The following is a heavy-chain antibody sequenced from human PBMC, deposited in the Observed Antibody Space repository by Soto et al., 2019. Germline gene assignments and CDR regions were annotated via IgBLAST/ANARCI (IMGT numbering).Heavy chain of an antibody. D-gene: IGHD6-19*01. Sequence: ETMSLTCTVSGGSISSYYWSWIRQPPGKGLEWIGYIYYSGSTNYNPSLKSRVTISVDTSKNQFSLKLSSVTAADTAVYYCAREIAVAGTGWFDPWGQGTLVTVSS. CDR2: IYYSGST. CDR3: AREIAVAGTGWFDP. V-gene: IGHV4-59*01. CDR1: GGSISSYY. J-gene: IGHJ5*02.